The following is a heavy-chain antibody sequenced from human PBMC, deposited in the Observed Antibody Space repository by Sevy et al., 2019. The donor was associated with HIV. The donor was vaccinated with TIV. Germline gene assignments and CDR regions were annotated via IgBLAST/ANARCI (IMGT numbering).Heavy chain of an antibody. CDR1: GFTFSSYA. J-gene: IGHJ4*02. CDR2: ISGSGGST. Sequence: GGSLRLSCAASGFTFSSYAMSWVRQAPGKGLEWVSAISGSGGSTYYADSVKGRFTISGDNSKNTLYLQMNSLRAEDTAVYYCAKAPPYCSSTSCFPGYWGQGTLVTVSS. CDR3: AKAPPYCSSTSCFPGY. V-gene: IGHV3-23*01. D-gene: IGHD2-2*01.